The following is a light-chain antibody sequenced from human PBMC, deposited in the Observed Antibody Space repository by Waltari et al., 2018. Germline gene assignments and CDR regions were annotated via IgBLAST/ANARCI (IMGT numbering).Light chain of an antibody. CDR3: QQYDNLLT. CDR1: QAISNC. J-gene: IGKJ4*01. CDR2: DAS. V-gene: IGKV1-33*01. Sequence: IPMTQSPSSLTASVGARVTITCQASQAISNCLNWYQQKPGKAPKLLIYDASNLETGVPSRFSGSGSGTDFTFTISSLQPEDIATYYCQQYDNLLTFGGGTKVEIK.